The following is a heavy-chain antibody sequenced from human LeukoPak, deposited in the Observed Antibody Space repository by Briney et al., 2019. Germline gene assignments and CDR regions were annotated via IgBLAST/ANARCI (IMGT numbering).Heavy chain of an antibody. Sequence: GGSLRLSCAAFGVTFSSYGMHWVRQAPGKGLEWVAVISYDGSNKYYADSVKGRFTISRDNSKNTLYLQMNSLRVEDTAVYYCAKDLAQWLVRGDYYYYGMDVWGQGTTVTVSS. J-gene: IGHJ6*02. V-gene: IGHV3-30*18. CDR2: ISYDGSNK. CDR3: AKDLAQWLVRGDYYYYGMDV. D-gene: IGHD6-19*01. CDR1: GVTFSSYG.